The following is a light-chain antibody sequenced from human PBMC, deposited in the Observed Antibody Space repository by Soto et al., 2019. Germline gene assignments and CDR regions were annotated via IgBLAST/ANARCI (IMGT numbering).Light chain of an antibody. CDR3: QQFSGYPLT. J-gene: IGKJ4*01. Sequence: EFVLTQSPGTLAVSPGERATLSCRASQTVRNNYLAWYQQKPGPAPKLLIYDASSRATGIPDRFSGGGSGTDFILTISRLEPEDFAVYYCQQFSGYPLTFGGGTKVDTK. CDR2: DAS. CDR1: QTVRNNY. V-gene: IGKV3-20*01.